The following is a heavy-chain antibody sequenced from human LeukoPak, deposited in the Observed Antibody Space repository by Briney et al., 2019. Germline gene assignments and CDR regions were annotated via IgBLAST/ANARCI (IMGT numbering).Heavy chain of an antibody. CDR2: ISWNSVTI. V-gene: IGHV3-9*01. D-gene: IGHD3-10*01. CDR3: AKGTPMVRGIPTYGLDV. J-gene: IGHJ6*02. Sequence: GRSLRLSCAASGFTIDDYAMHWVRQAPGKGLEWVSGISWNSVTIGYADSVRGRSTISRDNARNSLSLQMNSLGPEDTALYYCAKGTPMVRGIPTYGLDVWGQGTTVTVSS. CDR1: GFTIDDYA.